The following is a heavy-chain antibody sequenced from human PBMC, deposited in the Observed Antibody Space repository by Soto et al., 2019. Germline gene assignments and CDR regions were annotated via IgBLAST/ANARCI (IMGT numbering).Heavy chain of an antibody. CDR2: INPNSGGT. V-gene: IGHV1-2*04. CDR3: ARGRIAARPYNWFDP. D-gene: IGHD6-6*01. J-gene: IGHJ5*02. Sequence: ASVKVSCKASGYTFTGYYMHWVRQAPGQGLEWMRWINPNSGGTNYAQKFQGWVTMTRDTSISTAYMELSRLRSDDTAVYYCARGRIAARPYNWFDPWGQGTLVTVSS. CDR1: GYTFTGYY.